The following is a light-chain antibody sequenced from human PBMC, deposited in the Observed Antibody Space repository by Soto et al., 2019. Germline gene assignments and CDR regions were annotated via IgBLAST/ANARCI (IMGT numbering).Light chain of an antibody. CDR3: QQHGSSPTT. Sequence: EIVLTQSPCTLSLSPGERATLSCRAGQSVNSNYLAWYQQRPGQAPRLLIYGASSRATGIPDRFSGSGSGTDFILTISRLEPEDFAVYYCQQHGSSPTTFGGGTKVDIK. J-gene: IGKJ4*01. V-gene: IGKV3-20*01. CDR2: GAS. CDR1: QSVNSNY.